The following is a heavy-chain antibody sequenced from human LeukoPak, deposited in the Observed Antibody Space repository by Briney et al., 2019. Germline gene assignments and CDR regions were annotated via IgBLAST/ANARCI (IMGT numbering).Heavy chain of an antibody. Sequence: PGRSLRLSCAASGFSFRNYVMHWVRQAPGKGLEWVALIWYDGSNKNYVDSVRGRFTISRDNSKNTVYLQMNSLRAEDTAVYYCARGVFAGDLLTGYWYFDLWGRGTLVTVSS. CDR2: IWYDGSNK. D-gene: IGHD1-20*01. CDR3: ARGVFAGDLLTGYWYFDL. J-gene: IGHJ2*01. V-gene: IGHV3-33*01. CDR1: GFSFRNYV.